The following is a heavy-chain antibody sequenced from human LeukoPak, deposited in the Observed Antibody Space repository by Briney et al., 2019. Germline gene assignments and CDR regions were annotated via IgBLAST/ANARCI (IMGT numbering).Heavy chain of an antibody. D-gene: IGHD4-17*01. CDR3: AREPTVTTEGFDY. V-gene: IGHV4-4*07. J-gene: IGHJ4*02. CDR2: IYTSGST. CDR1: GGSIRSYY. Sequence: SETLSLTCTVSGGSIRSYYWSWVRQPAGKGLEWIGRIYTSGSTNYNPSLKGRVTMSVDTSKNQFSLKLSSVTAADTAVYYCAREPTVTTEGFDYWGQGTLVTVSS.